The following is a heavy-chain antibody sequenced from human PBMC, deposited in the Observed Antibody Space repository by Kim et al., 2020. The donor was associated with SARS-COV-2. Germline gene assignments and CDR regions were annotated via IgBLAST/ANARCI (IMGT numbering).Heavy chain of an antibody. D-gene: IGHD2-15*01. Sequence: SETLSLTCTVSGGSISSGGYYWSWIRQHPGKGLEWIGYIYYSGSTYYNPSLKSRVTISVDTSKNQFSLKLSSVTAADTAVYYCASFPRGYCSGGSCSDVDYWGQGTLVTVSS. CDR2: IYYSGST. CDR1: GGSISSGGYY. V-gene: IGHV4-31*03. J-gene: IGHJ4*02. CDR3: ASFPRGYCSGGSCSDVDY.